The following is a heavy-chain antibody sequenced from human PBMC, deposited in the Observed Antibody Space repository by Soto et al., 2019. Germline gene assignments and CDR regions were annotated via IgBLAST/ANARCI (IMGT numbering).Heavy chain of an antibody. J-gene: IGHJ3*02. CDR3: ARDSEPFMLRRPPGAIDI. CDR1: GGTFSSYA. CDR2: IIPIFGTA. Sequence: ASVKVSCKASGGTFSSYAISWVRQAPGQGLEWMGGIIPIFGTANYAQKFQGRVTITADESTSTAYMELSSLRSEDTAVYYCARDSEPFMLRRPPGAIDIWGQGTMVTGSS. D-gene: IGHD2-15*01. V-gene: IGHV1-69*13.